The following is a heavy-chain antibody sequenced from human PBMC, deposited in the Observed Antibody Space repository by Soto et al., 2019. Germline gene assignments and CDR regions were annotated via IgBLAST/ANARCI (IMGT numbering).Heavy chain of an antibody. Sequence: PGESLKISCEGSGYSFTSYWIGWVRQMPGKGLEWMGIIYPGDSDTRYSPSFQGQVTISADKSISTAYLQWSSLKASDTAMYYCARLPSYSSGWYGGDYYYGMDVWGQGTTVTVSS. CDR2: IYPGDSDT. D-gene: IGHD6-19*01. CDR1: GYSFTSYW. J-gene: IGHJ6*02. CDR3: ARLPSYSSGWYGGDYYYGMDV. V-gene: IGHV5-51*01.